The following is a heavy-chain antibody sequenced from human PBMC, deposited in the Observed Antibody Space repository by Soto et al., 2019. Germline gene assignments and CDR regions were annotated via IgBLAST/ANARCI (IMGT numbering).Heavy chain of an antibody. CDR2: ISPDGRTT. V-gene: IGHV3-74*01. CDR1: GFTFCHYW. D-gene: IGHD3-10*01. J-gene: IGHJ4*02. CDR3: ADSWLPTSY. Sequence: QSGGSLRLSCAASGFTFCHYWMHWVRQAPGKGLVWVSRISPDGRTTTYADSVKGRFTISRDNAKSTLYLQMNSLTVEDGAVYYCADSWLPTSYWGPGTLVTVSS.